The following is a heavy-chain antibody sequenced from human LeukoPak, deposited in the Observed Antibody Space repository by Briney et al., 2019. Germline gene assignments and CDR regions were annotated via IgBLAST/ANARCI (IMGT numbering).Heavy chain of an antibody. D-gene: IGHD3-22*01. CDR3: AKGSYDSSGYYRRHYYYYYMDV. CDR1: GFTFGSYS. J-gene: IGHJ6*03. V-gene: IGHV3-23*01. Sequence: GGSLRLSCAASGFTFGSYSMSWVRQAPGKGLEWVSSISGSGDNTYYADSVKGRFTISRDNSKNTLYLQMNSLRAEDTAVYYCAKGSYDSSGYYRRHYYYYYMDVWGKGTTVTVSS. CDR2: ISGSGDNT.